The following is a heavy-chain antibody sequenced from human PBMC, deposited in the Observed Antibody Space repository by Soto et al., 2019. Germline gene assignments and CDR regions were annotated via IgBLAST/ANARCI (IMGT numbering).Heavy chain of an antibody. V-gene: IGHV3-23*01. J-gene: IGHJ6*02. CDR3: AKDSSVAVPYYGMDV. Sequence: GGSLRLSCAASGFTFSSYAMSWVRQAPGKGLEWVSAISGSGDSTYYADSVKGRFTISRDNSKNTLYLQMNSLRAEDTAVYYCAKDSSVAVPYYGMDVWGQGTTVTVSS. CDR1: GFTFSSYA. D-gene: IGHD2-2*01. CDR2: ISGSGDST.